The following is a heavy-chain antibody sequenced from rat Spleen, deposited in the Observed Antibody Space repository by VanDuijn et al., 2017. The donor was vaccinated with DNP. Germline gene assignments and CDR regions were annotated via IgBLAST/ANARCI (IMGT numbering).Heavy chain of an antibody. CDR1: GYSITTNY. Sequence: EVQLQESGPGLVKPSQSLSLTCSVTGYSITTNYWGWVRKFPGNKMEWIGHISYSGSATYSPSLKSRITITRDTSKNQFFLQLSSVTTEDTATYYCARWTYYFDYWGQGVMVTVAS. CDR2: ISYSGSA. CDR3: ARWTYYFDY. J-gene: IGHJ2*01. V-gene: IGHV3-1*01.